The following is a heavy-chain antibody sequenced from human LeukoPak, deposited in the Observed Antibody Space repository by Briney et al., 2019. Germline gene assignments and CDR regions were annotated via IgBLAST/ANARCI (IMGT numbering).Heavy chain of an antibody. CDR2: IYYSGST. CDR1: GGSISSYY. Sequence: SETLSLTCTVSGGSISSYYWSWIRQPPGKGLEWIGYIYYSGSTNYNPSLKSRVTISVDTSKNQFSLKLSSVTAADTAVYYCARRSSIMGSYLYYFDYWGKGTLVTVSS. V-gene: IGHV4-59*01. J-gene: IGHJ4*02. D-gene: IGHD1-26*01. CDR3: ARRSSIMGSYLYYFDY.